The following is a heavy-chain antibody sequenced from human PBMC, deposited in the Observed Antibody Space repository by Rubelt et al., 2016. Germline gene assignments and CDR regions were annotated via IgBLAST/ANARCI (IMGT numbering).Heavy chain of an antibody. Sequence: GSRGGLVQPGGSLRLSCAASGFTFTTHGMNWVRQAPGKGLEWVSRINSDGSITSYAASVKGRFTISRDNATNTLYLQINSLRAEDTAVYYCAKGPSSTSYSPLEYRGQG. CDR2: INSDGSIT. J-gene: IGHJ4*01. D-gene: IGHD2-2*01. CDR3: AKGPSSTSYSPLEY. V-gene: IGHV3-74*01. CDR1: GFTFTTHG.